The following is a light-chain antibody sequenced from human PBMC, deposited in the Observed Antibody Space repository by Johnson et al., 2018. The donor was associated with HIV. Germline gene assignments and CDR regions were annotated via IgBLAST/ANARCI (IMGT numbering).Light chain of an antibody. CDR2: DND. CDR3: GTWDGGLSIYV. Sequence: VLTQPPSMSAAPGQKVTISCSGSSSNIGNNYVSWYQQLPGTAPKLLIYDNDKRPSGIPDRFSASKSDTSATLGITGLQTGDEANYYCGTWDGGLSIYVFGTG. CDR1: SSNIGNNY. J-gene: IGLJ1*01. V-gene: IGLV1-51*01.